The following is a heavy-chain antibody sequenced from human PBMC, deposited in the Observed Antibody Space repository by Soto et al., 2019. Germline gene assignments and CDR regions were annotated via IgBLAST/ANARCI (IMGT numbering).Heavy chain of an antibody. Sequence: EVQLVESGGGLVQPGGSLRLSCEASGFTLSSYSMNWARQAPGQGLEWVSYISSSSSTIYYADSVKGRFTISRDNAKNSLYLQMNSLRDEDTAVYYCAIDNPRSSGGDVWGQGTTVTVSS. V-gene: IGHV3-48*02. CDR2: ISSSSSTI. J-gene: IGHJ6*02. CDR3: AIDNPRSSGGDV. CDR1: GFTLSSYS.